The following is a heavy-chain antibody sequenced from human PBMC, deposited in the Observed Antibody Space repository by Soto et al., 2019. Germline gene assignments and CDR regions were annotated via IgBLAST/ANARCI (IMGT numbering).Heavy chain of an antibody. V-gene: IGHV3-33*01. Sequence: QVQLVESGGGVVQPGRSLRLSCAASGFTFSSYGMHWVRQAPGKGLEWVAVIWYDGSNKYYADSVKGRFTISRDNSKNTLYLQMNSLRAEDTAVYYCAREVPTIKQYGMDVWGQGTTVTVSS. CDR3: AREVPTIKQYGMDV. J-gene: IGHJ6*02. D-gene: IGHD2-21*01. CDR1: GFTFSSYG. CDR2: IWYDGSNK.